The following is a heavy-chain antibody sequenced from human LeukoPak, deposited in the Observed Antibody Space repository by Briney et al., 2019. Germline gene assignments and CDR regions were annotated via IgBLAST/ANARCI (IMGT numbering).Heavy chain of an antibody. V-gene: IGHV4-61*09. CDR3: ARSLLAVYFDF. Sequence: PSETLSLTCTHSGDSITNSRYYWNWISQPAGKGLEWLGYDHSSGITNYLPSLWTRVTVSLDTSKNQFSLKLTAVSAADTAVYYCARSLLAVYFDFWGPGIPVTVSS. J-gene: IGHJ4*02. CDR2: DHSSGIT. CDR1: GDSITNSRYY.